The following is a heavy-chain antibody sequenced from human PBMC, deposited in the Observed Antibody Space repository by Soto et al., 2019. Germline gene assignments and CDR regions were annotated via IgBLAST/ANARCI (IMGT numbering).Heavy chain of an antibody. D-gene: IGHD1-1*01. CDR1: GGSISSGGYS. V-gene: IGHV4-30-2*01. Sequence: QLQLQESGSGLVRPSQTLSLTCAVSGGSISSGGYSWNWIRQPPGKGLEWIGYIYHSGSTLYNPSLKIRVTISVDKSKNQFSLKLTSVTAADTAVYYCARDQLEGNWFDPWGQGTLGTVSS. CDR3: ARDQLEGNWFDP. CDR2: IYHSGST. J-gene: IGHJ5*02.